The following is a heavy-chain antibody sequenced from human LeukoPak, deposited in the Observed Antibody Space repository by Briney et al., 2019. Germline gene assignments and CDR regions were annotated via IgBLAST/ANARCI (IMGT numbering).Heavy chain of an antibody. J-gene: IGHJ4*02. V-gene: IGHV1-8*02. CDR1: GYTFTSYG. CDR2: MNPNSGNT. Sequence: ASVKVSCKASGYTFTSYGISWVRQAPGQGLEWMGWMNPNSGNTGYAQKFQGRVTMTRNTSISTAYMELSSLRSEDTAVYYCARTKVGATPFDYWGQGTLVTVSS. CDR3: ARTKVGATPFDY. D-gene: IGHD1-26*01.